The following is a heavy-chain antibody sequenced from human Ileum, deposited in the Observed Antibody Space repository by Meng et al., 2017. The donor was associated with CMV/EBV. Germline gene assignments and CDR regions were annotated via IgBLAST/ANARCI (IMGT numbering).Heavy chain of an antibody. V-gene: IGHV3-23*01. Sequence: GESLKISCAASGFIFSDYAMSWVRQAPGKGLEWVSSFTVSDPRAYYADSVKGRFTISRDSYKNMLYLQMSRLKAEDTAIYYCTKANDGNGDFDYWGQGTLVTVSS. CDR2: FTVSDPRA. CDR1: GFIFSDYA. J-gene: IGHJ4*02. D-gene: IGHD1-1*01. CDR3: TKANDGNGDFDY.